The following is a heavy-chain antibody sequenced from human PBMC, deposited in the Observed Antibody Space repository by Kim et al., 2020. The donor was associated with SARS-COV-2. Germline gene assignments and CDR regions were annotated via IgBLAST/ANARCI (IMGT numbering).Heavy chain of an antibody. CDR2: ISSSSSYI. D-gene: IGHD6-13*01. CDR1: GFTFSSYS. Sequence: GGSLRLSCAASGFTFSSYSMNWVRQAPGKGLEWVSSISSSSSYIYYADSVKGRFTISRDNAKNSLYLQMNSLRAEDTAVYYCARDRNPYSSSWFDYWGQGTLVTVSS. J-gene: IGHJ4*02. V-gene: IGHV3-21*01. CDR3: ARDRNPYSSSWFDY.